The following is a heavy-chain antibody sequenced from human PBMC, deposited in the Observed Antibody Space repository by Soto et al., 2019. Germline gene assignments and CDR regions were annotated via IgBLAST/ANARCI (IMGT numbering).Heavy chain of an antibody. V-gene: IGHV5-10-1*01. Sequence: GGSLRLSCAASGLTFSSYAMSWVRQAPGKGLEWMGRIDPSDSQTYYSPSFRGHVTISAAKSITTVFLQWSSLRASDTAMYYCARQIYDSDSGPNFQYYFDSWGQGTLVTVSS. J-gene: IGHJ4*02. CDR3: ARQIYDSDSGPNFQYYFDS. CDR2: IDPSDSQT. CDR1: GLTFSSYA. D-gene: IGHD3-22*01.